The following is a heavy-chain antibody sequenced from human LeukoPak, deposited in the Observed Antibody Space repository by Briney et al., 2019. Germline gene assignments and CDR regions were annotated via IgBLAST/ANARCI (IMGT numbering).Heavy chain of an antibody. J-gene: IGHJ6*03. CDR3: AKDGVAYCGGDCTAQFYYYMDV. V-gene: IGHV3-48*03. D-gene: IGHD2-21*02. Sequence: GSLRLSCAASGFTFSSYEMNWVRQAPGKGLEWVSYIDSVKGRFTISRDNAKNSLYLQMNSLRAEDTAVYYCAKDGVAYCGGDCTAQFYYYMDVWGKGTTVTVSS. CDR2: I. CDR1: GFTFSSYE.